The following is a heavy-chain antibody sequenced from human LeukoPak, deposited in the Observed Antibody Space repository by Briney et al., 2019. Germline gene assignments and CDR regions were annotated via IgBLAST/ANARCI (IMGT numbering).Heavy chain of an antibody. CDR2: IYHSGST. J-gene: IGHJ4*02. Sequence: SETLSLTCAVSGGSISSSNWWSWVRPPPGKGLEWIGEIYHSGSTNYNPSLKSRVTISVDKSKNQFSLKLSSVTAADTAVYYCAGGYCSSTSCYSDYWGQGTLVTVSS. D-gene: IGHD2-2*01. CDR3: AGGYCSSTSCYSDY. CDR1: GGSISSSNW. V-gene: IGHV4-4*02.